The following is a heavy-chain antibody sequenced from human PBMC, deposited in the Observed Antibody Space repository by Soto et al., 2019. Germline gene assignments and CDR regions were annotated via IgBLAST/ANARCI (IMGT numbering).Heavy chain of an antibody. V-gene: IGHV3-23*01. CDR2: FRESGETT. CDR1: GFTFSSSA. J-gene: IGHJ4*02. D-gene: IGHD3-16*01. CDR3: ALDSHWGIMSPTHGY. Sequence: GGSLRLACAASGFTFSSSAMSWVRQAPGKGLEWVATFRESGETTHYADSVKGRFTISRDASKNMLNLQMNSLRAEDTAIYYSALDSHWGIMSPTHGYWAQQIVVTGSS.